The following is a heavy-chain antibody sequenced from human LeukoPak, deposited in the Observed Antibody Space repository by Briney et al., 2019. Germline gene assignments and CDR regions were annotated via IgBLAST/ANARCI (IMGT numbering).Heavy chain of an antibody. CDR3: ARRDASSGGRLDY. Sequence: GESLQISCKASGYNFPSYWIGWVRQMPGKGLEGMGVIDPNDDDIRYSPRFQGQVTISADKSLSIVYLRWRSLKASDTAVYYCARRDASSGGRLDYWGQGSLVTVSS. D-gene: IGHD2-15*01. CDR1: GYNFPSYW. V-gene: IGHV5-51*01. J-gene: IGHJ4*02. CDR2: IDPNDDDI.